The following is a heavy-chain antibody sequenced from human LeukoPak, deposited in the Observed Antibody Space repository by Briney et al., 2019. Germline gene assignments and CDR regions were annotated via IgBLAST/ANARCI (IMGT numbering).Heavy chain of an antibody. J-gene: IGHJ6*02. CDR1: GGSISSYY. CDR2: IYYSGST. D-gene: IGHD3-10*01. CDR3: AKSGVRGVIMDYYHYGMDV. Sequence: SETLSLTCTVSGGSISSYYWSWIRQPPGKGLEWIGYIYYSGSTNYNPSLKSRVTISVDTSKNQFSLKLSSVTAADTAVYYCAKSGVRGVIMDYYHYGMDVWGQGTTVTVSS. V-gene: IGHV4-59*01.